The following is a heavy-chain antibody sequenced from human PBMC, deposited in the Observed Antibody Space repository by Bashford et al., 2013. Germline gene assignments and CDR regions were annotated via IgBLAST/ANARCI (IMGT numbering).Heavy chain of an antibody. D-gene: IGHD3-10*01. CDR1: GYTFTSYG. V-gene: IGHV1-18*01. CDR2: ISAYNGNT. Sequence: ASVKVSCKASGYTFTSYGISWVRQAPGQGLEWMGWISAYNGNTNYAQKLQGRVTMTTDTSTSTAYMELRSLRSDDTAVYYCARDLIYYYGSGSYYKSWGQGTLVTVSS. J-gene: IGHJ5*02. CDR3: ARDLIYYYGSGSYYKS.